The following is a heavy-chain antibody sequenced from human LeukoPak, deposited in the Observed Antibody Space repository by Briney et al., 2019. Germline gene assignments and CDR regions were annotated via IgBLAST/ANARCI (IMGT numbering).Heavy chain of an antibody. CDR2: ISGTGVRT. CDR1: GFTFNNYA. CDR3: AKEYSHDFWPNDAFDI. J-gene: IGHJ3*02. D-gene: IGHD3/OR15-3a*01. V-gene: IGHV3-23*01. Sequence: PGGSLRLSCAASGFTFNNYAMSWVRQAPGKGLEWGSGISGTGVRTYSADSVKGRFTISRDNSKNTLYLQMNSLRAEDTAVYYCAKEYSHDFWPNDAFDIWGQGTMVTVSS.